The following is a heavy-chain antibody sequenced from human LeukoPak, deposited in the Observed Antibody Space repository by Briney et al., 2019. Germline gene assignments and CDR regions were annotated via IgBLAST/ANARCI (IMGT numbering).Heavy chain of an antibody. CDR1: GFTFSSYA. V-gene: IGHV3-23*01. J-gene: IGHJ4*02. Sequence: GGSLRLSCAASGFTFSSYAMSWVRQAPGKGLEWVSAISGSGGSTYYADSVKGRFTISRDNPKNTLYPQMNSLRAEDTAVYYCAKDPATAVTDAGDYWGQGTLVTVSS. D-gene: IGHD4-23*01. CDR3: AKDPATAVTDAGDY. CDR2: ISGSGGST.